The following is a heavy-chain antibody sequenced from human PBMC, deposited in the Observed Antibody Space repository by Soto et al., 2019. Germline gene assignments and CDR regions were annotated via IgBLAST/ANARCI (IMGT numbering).Heavy chain of an antibody. Sequence: EVQLVESGGGLVQPGGSLRLSCAASGFTFSSYSMNWVRQAPGKGLEWVSYIRSSSSTIYYADSVKGRFTISRDNAKNSLYLQMNSLRAEDTAVYYCARFAVGATFDYWGQGTLVTVSS. J-gene: IGHJ4*02. D-gene: IGHD1-26*01. V-gene: IGHV3-48*01. CDR1: GFTFSSYS. CDR2: IRSSSSTI. CDR3: ARFAVGATFDY.